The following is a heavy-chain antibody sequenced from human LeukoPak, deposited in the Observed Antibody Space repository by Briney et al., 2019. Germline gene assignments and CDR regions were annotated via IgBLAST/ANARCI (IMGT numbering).Heavy chain of an antibody. V-gene: IGHV4-34*01. D-gene: IGHD2-8*01. J-gene: IGHJ4*02. CDR2: INHSGST. Sequence: SETLSLTCAVYGGSFSGYYWSWIRQPPGKELEWIGEINHSGSTNYNPSLKSRVTISVDTSKNQFSLKLSSVTAADTAVYYCARGRIVLMVYAAYFDYWGQGTLVTVSS. CDR1: GGSFSGYY. CDR3: ARGRIVLMVYAAYFDY.